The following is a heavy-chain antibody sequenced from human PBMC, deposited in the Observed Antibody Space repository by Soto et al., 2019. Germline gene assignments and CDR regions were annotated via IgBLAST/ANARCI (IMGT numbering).Heavy chain of an antibody. CDR2: IKEDGSEK. V-gene: IGHV3-7*03. Sequence: EVQLVESGGGLVQPGGSLRLSCADSGFILRNYWMSWVRQAPGMGLQWVASIKEDGSEKYYVDPVKGRFTISRENAKHSLYLQMSSMRAEDPAVYYCARYRSLDPWGQGILVTVSS. CDR1: GFILRNYW. CDR3: ARYRSLDP. J-gene: IGHJ5*02. D-gene: IGHD3-16*02.